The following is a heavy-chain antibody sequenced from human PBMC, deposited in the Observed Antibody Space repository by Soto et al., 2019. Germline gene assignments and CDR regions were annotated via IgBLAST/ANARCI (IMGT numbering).Heavy chain of an antibody. J-gene: IGHJ5*02. CDR3: ARSSGRYNWFDP. V-gene: IGHV4-4*08. D-gene: IGHD3-22*01. CDR1: GASIRSYY. Sequence: SETLSLSCSVSGASIRSYYWHWIRQRPGKGLEWIGYVYTSDYTNYNPPLKSRVTISVDTSKNQFSLKLSSVTAADTAVYSCARSSGRYNWFDPWGQGTLVTVSS. CDR2: VYTSDYT.